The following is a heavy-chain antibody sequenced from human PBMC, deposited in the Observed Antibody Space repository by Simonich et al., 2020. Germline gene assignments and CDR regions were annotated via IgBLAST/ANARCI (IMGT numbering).Heavy chain of an antibody. Sequence: QVQLVQSGAEVKKPGASVKVSCKASGYTFTSYAMHWVRQAPGQRLEWMGGIKAGNGNTKSSQKFQGRVTSTRDTSASTAYMELSSLRSEDTAVYYCARHQEGLYYFDYWGQGTLVTVSS. CDR3: ARHQEGLYYFDY. CDR1: GYTFTSYA. V-gene: IGHV1-3*01. CDR2: IKAGNGNT. J-gene: IGHJ4*02.